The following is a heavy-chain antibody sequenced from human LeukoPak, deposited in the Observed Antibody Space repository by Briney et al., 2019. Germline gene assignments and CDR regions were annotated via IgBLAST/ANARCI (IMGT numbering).Heavy chain of an antibody. J-gene: IGHJ4*02. D-gene: IGHD1-26*01. V-gene: IGHV4-34*01. Sequence: SETLALTCAVYGGSFSGYYWSWIRQSPGRGLEWIGEINHSGSANYNPSLKSRVTISVDTSKNQFSLKLNSVSAADTAVYYCARVGGGSSVLYFDYWGQGTLVTVSS. CDR3: ARVGGGSSVLYFDY. CDR1: GGSFSGYY. CDR2: INHSGSA.